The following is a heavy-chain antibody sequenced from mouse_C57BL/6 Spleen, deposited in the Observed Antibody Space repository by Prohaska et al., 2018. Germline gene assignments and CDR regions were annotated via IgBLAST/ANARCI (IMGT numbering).Heavy chain of an antibody. CDR3: ARKVYYYGSSYYAMDY. J-gene: IGHJ4*01. D-gene: IGHD1-1*01. CDR2: INPNNGGT. V-gene: IGHV1-18*01. Sequence: HGKSLEWIGDINPNNGGTIYNQKFKGKATLTVDKSSSTSYMELRSLTSEDTAVYYCARKVYYYGSSYYAMDYWVQGTSVTVSS.